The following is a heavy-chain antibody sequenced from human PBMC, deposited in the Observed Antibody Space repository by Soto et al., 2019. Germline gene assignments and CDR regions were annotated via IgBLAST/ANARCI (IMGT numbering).Heavy chain of an antibody. CDR3: ARHLGYDSSGYYRNWFDP. CDR1: GGSISSYY. CDR2: IYYSGNT. D-gene: IGHD3-22*01. Sequence: SETLSLTCTVSGGSISSYYWSWIRQPPGKGLEWIGYIYYSGNTNYNPSLKSRVTMSVDTSKNQFSLNLSPVTAADTAVYYCARHLGYDSSGYYRNWFDPWGQGTLVTVS. J-gene: IGHJ5*02. V-gene: IGHV4-59*08.